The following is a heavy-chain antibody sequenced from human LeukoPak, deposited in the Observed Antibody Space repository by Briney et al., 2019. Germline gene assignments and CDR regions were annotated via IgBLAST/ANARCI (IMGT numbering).Heavy chain of an antibody. CDR1: GYTFTTYG. V-gene: IGHV1-18*01. CDR3: ASESSGRMDDAFDI. J-gene: IGHJ3*02. CDR2: ISAYDGNT. Sequence: ASVKVSCKASGYTFTTYGISWVRQAPGQGLEWMGWISAYDGNTNYAQKFQGTVTMTTDTSTSTAYMELRSPRSDDTAVYYCASESSGRMDDAFDIWGQGTMVTVSS. D-gene: IGHD6-19*01.